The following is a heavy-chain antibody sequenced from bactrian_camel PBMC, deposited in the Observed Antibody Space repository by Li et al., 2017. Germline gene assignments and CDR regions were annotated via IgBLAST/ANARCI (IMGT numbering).Heavy chain of an antibody. D-gene: IGHD3*01. CDR1: GNPYNAFY. Sequence: VQLVESGGGSVQAGGSLTLSCAISGNPYNAFYMAWFRQAPGKEREGVASFDTGDPSGGRTYYGNSGKGRFTISRDNAKNSVYLQMNSLNIEDTAVYYCALGSSRQATMTARGKGTQVTVS. J-gene: IGHJ4*01. CDR2: FDTGDPSGGRT. V-gene: IGHV3S40*01.